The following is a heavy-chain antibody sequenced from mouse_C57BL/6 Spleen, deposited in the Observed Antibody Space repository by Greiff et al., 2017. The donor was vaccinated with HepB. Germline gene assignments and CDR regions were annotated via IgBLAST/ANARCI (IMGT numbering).Heavy chain of an antibody. J-gene: IGHJ4*01. Sequence: QVQLQQSGAELAKPGASVKMSCKASGYTFTSYWITWVKQRPGQGLEWIGDIYPGSGSTNYNEKFKSKATLTVDTSSSTAYMQLSSLTSEDSAVYYCASGGYYGSRYYAMDYWGQGTSVTVSS. V-gene: IGHV1-55*01. CDR2: IYPGSGST. D-gene: IGHD1-1*01. CDR3: ASGGYYGSRYYAMDY. CDR1: GYTFTSYW.